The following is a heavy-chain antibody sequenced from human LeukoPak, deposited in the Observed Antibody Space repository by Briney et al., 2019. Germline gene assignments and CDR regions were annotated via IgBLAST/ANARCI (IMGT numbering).Heavy chain of an antibody. D-gene: IGHD3-22*01. CDR2: ISSSSSYI. J-gene: IGHJ4*02. V-gene: IGHV3-21*01. Sequence: GGSLRLSCAASGFTFSSYSMNWVRQAPGKGLEWVSSISSSSSYIYYADSVKGRFTIPRDNAKNSLYLQMDSLRAEDTAVYYCARALNYYDSSGYWGQGTLVTVSS. CDR3: ARALNYYDSSGY. CDR1: GFTFSSYS.